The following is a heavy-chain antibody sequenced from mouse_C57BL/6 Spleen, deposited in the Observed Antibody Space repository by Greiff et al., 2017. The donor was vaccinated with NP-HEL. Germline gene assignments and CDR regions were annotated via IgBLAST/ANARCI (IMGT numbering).Heavy chain of an antibody. D-gene: IGHD1-3*01. V-gene: IGHV14-1*01. CDR2: IDPENGDT. Sequence: EVQLQQSGPELVRPGASVKLSCTASGFNFTDYYMHWVKQSPEQGLEWIGCIDPENGDTEYAQKFQGKATMTVDTSSNTAYLKLSSLTSEDTAVCYCTTSSRTGGYWGQGTTLTVSS. CDR1: GFNFTDYY. CDR3: TTSSRTGGY. J-gene: IGHJ2*01.